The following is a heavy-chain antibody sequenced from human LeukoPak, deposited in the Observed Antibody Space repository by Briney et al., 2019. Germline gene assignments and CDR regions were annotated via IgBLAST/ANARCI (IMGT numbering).Heavy chain of an antibody. CDR2: INHSGST. CDR3: ARDVRTRPFDY. Sequence: PSETLSLTCAVSGGSFSGYFWTWIRQPPGKGLEWIGEINHSGSTNYNPSLKSRVTISVDTSKNQFSLKMTSVTAADTAVYYCARDVRTRPFDYWGQGSLVTVSS. CDR1: GGSFSGYF. J-gene: IGHJ4*02. V-gene: IGHV4-34*01. D-gene: IGHD3/OR15-3a*01.